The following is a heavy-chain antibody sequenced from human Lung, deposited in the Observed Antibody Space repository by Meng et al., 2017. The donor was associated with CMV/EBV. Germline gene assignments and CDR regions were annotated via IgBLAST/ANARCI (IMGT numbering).Heavy chain of an antibody. Sequence: GGSLRLSYAASGFTFSSYEMNWVRQAPGKGLEWVSYISSSGSTIYYADSVKGRFTISRDNAKNSLYLQMNSLRAEDTAVYYCARDRTVTTSLYYYYYGMYVWGQGTTVTVSS. CDR2: ISSSGSTI. J-gene: IGHJ6*02. CDR1: GFTFSSYE. D-gene: IGHD4-11*01. V-gene: IGHV3-48*03. CDR3: ARDRTVTTSLYYYYYGMYV.